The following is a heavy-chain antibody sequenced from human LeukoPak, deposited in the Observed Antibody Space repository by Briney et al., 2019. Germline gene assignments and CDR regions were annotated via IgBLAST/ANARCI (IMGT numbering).Heavy chain of an antibody. J-gene: IGHJ4*02. Sequence: GGSLRLSCAASGFTVSSNYMSWVRQAPGKGLEWVSVIYSGGSTYYADSVKGRFTISRDNSKNTLYLQMNSLRAEDTAVYYCATLTYSSSWLLSFDYWGQGTLVTVSS. CDR2: IYSGGST. D-gene: IGHD6-13*01. V-gene: IGHV3-53*01. CDR3: ATLTYSSSWLLSFDY. CDR1: GFTVSSNY.